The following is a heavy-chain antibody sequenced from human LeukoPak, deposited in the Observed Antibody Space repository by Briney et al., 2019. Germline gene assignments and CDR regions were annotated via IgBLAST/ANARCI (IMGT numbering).Heavy chain of an antibody. Sequence: SETLTLTCTVSGGSISSSSYYWGWIRQPPGKRLEWIGSIYYSGSTYYKPSLKSRVTISVDTSKNQFSLKLSSVTAADPAVYYCASLRRFLEWLLFDYFDYWGQGTLVTVSS. CDR1: GGSISSSSYY. CDR3: ASLRRFLEWLLFDYFDY. J-gene: IGHJ4*02. V-gene: IGHV4-39*01. D-gene: IGHD3-3*01. CDR2: IYYSGST.